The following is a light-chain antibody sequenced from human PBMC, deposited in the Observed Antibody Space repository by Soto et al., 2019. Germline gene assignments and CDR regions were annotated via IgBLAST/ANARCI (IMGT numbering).Light chain of an antibody. V-gene: IGKV1-39*01. CDR3: QQSYSTPYT. Sequence: DLQMTQSPSSLSASVGDRVTITCRASQTISSYLNWYQQKPGKAPELLIYAASSLQSGVPSRFSGSGSGTDFTLAISSLQPGDFATYYCQQSYSTPYTFGQGTKLEIK. CDR2: AAS. CDR1: QTISSY. J-gene: IGKJ2*01.